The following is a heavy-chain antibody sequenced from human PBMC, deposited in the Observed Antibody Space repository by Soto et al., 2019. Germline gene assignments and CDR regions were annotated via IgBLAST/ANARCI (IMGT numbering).Heavy chain of an antibody. D-gene: IGHD1-1*01. CDR1: GFTFSSYA. CDR2: ITFRGDNT. J-gene: IGHJ4*02. V-gene: IGHV3-23*01. CDR3: AKLGTMGVFDN. Sequence: EVQLLESGGGLVPPGGSLRLSCAASGFTFSSYAMSWVRQAPGEGLEWLAGITFRGDNTYYADSVKGRFTLSRDNSRNRLDLQMNSLKVDDTALYYCAKLGTMGVFDNWGQGSLLTVSS.